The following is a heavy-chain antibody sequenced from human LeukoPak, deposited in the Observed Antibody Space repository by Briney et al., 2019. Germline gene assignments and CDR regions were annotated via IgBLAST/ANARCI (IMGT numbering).Heavy chain of an antibody. CDR2: FDPEDGET. Sequence: ASVKVSCKVSGYTLTELSMHWVRQAPGKGLEWMGGFDPEDGETIYAQKFQGRVTMTEDTSTDTAYMELSRLRSDDTAAYYCARDSTAGTLRFDYWGQGTLVTVSS. CDR3: ARDSTAGTLRFDY. CDR1: GYTLTELS. V-gene: IGHV1-24*01. D-gene: IGHD6-13*01. J-gene: IGHJ4*02.